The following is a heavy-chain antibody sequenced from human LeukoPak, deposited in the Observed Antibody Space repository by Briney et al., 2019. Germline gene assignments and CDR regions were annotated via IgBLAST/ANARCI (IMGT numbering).Heavy chain of an antibody. V-gene: IGHV1-2*02. J-gene: IGHJ3*02. CDR1: GYTFTGYY. D-gene: IGHD3-22*01. Sequence: ASVKVSCKASGYTFTGYYIHWVRQAPGQGLKWMGWINLDSGGTHYAEKFEGRVTMTRDTSISTVYMDLSSLRSDDTAVYYCARGLGKYDIRSEDAFDIWGQGTMVTVSS. CDR3: ARGLGKYDIRSEDAFDI. CDR2: INLDSGGT.